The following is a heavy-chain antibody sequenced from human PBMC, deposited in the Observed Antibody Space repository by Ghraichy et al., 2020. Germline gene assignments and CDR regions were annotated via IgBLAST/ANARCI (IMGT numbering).Heavy chain of an antibody. CDR1: GFTFSSYA. CDR2: ISSSARGGST. CDR3: ANPLYYWGAFDI. J-gene: IGHJ3*02. Sequence: GGSLRLSCAASGFTFSSYALTWVRQAPGKGLEWVSGISSSARGGSTYYADSVKGRFTISRDNSKNTLYLQMNSLRAEDTAIYYCANPLYYWGAFDIWGQGTMVTVSS. D-gene: IGHD3-10*01. V-gene: IGHV3-23*01.